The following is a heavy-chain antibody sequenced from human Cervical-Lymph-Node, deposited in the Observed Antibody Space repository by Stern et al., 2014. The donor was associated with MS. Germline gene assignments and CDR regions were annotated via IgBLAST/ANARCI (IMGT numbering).Heavy chain of an antibody. CDR3: ARHVQGFDY. CDR1: GYSFTIYY. Sequence: VQLVQSGAEVKKPGESLKISCKLSGYSFTIYYIAWVRQLPGKGLEWMGVIYPYGSDTTYSPSFQGQVTISADKSITTAYLQWSSLRASDTAMYYCARHVQGFDYWGQGTLVTVSS. CDR2: IYPYGSDT. J-gene: IGHJ4*02. V-gene: IGHV5-51*01.